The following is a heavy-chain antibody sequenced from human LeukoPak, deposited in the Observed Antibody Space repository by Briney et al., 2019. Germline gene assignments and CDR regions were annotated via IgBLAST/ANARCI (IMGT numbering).Heavy chain of an antibody. CDR2: IYYSGST. D-gene: IGHD3-10*01. J-gene: IGHJ3*02. CDR3: AREGGSYYGSGSVGAFDI. Sequence: SETLSLTCTVSGGSTSSFYWSWIRQPPGKGLEWIGYIYYSGSTNYNPSLKSRVTISVDTSKNQFSLKLSSVTAADTAVYYCAREGGSYYGSGSVGAFDIWGQGTMVTVSS. CDR1: GGSTSSFY. V-gene: IGHV4-59*01.